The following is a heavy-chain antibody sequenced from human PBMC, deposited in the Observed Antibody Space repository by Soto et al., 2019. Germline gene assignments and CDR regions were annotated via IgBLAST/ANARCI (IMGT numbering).Heavy chain of an antibody. V-gene: IGHV1-18*01. D-gene: IGHD4-17*01. Sequence: ASVKVSCKASGYTFTTYGISWVRQAPGQGLEWMGWMNTYNGNTDYAQKFQGRVTMTTDTSTSTASMDLRSLSSDDTAVYYCVRDRLTVNGTKCFDYWGQGTLVTVSS. J-gene: IGHJ4*02. CDR3: VRDRLTVNGTKCFDY. CDR2: MNTYNGNT. CDR1: GYTFTTYG.